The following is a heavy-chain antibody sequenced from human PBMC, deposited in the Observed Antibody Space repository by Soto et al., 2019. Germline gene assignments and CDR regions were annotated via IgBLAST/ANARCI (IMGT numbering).Heavy chain of an antibody. CDR3: ARGASGYGNFDY. D-gene: IGHD5-12*01. CDR1: GFTFSSYW. Sequence: EVQLVESGGGLVQPGGSLRLSCTASGFTFSSYWMHWVRQAPGKGLVLVSRIDSDGSPTNYADFVKGRFTISRDNAKNTLYLQMNSLRVEDTAVYYWARGASGYGNFDYWGQGSLVTVSS. V-gene: IGHV3-74*01. J-gene: IGHJ4*02. CDR2: IDSDGSPT.